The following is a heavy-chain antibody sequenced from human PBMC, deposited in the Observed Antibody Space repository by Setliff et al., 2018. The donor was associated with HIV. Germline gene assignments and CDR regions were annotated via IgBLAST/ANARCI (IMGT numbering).Heavy chain of an antibody. J-gene: IGHJ5*02. CDR3: ARDRHYSGLGSYGP. CDR2: IFRSGTT. CDR1: GGPFGDYH. Sequence: PSETLSLTCTLSGGPFGDYHWSWIRQPAGRGLEWIGRIFRSGTTDYKFSLKSRVTISIDTSRNQFSLRLTSVTAEDTAVYYCARDRHYSGLGSYGPWGPGTLVTVSS. D-gene: IGHD3-10*01. V-gene: IGHV4-4*07.